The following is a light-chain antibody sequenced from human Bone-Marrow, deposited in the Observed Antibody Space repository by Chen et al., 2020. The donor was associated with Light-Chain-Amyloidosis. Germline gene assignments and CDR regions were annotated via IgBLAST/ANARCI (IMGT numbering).Light chain of an antibody. CDR1: NIGSTS. CDR2: DDS. Sequence: SYVLTQPSSVSVAPGQTATIACGGNNIGSTSVHWYQQTPGQAPLLVVYDDSDRPSGIPERLSGSNSGNTATLTISMVEAGDEADYYWQVWDSSSDRPVFGVGTKLTVL. CDR3: QVWDSSSDRPV. J-gene: IGLJ3*02. V-gene: IGLV3-21*02.